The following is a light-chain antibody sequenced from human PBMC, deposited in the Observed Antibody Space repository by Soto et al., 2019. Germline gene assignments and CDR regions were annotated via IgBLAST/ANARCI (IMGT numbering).Light chain of an antibody. CDR1: SSGVENYNL. J-gene: IGLJ2*01. CDR3: SSYAGDVV. Sequence: QSVLTQPASVSGSPGQSITLSCTRTSSGVENYNLVSWYQHRPGKAPKLIIYEGSQRPSGVSDRFSDSKSGNTASLTISALRAEDEADYYCSSYAGDVVFGGGTKLTVL. CDR2: EGS. V-gene: IGLV2-23*01.